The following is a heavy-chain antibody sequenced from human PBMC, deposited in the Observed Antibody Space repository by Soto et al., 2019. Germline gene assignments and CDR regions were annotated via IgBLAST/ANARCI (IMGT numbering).Heavy chain of an antibody. J-gene: IGHJ6*03. V-gene: IGHV6-1*01. CDR3: AGTTSHQWYYMDV. CDR1: GDGSSYITAA. CDR2: TYYRSRWYN. D-gene: IGHD1-7*01. Sequence: PTQTLSHTCTVSGDGSSYITAAWNWIRLSPSRGLEWLARTYYRSRWYNDYAVSVRSRITVNPDTSKNQFSLQLTSVTPEDTAVYYCAGTTSHQWYYMDVWGKGTTVTVSS.